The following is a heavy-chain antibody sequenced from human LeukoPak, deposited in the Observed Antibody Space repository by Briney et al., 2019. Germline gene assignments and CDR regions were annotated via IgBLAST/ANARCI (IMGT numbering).Heavy chain of an antibody. Sequence: GGSLRLSCAASGFTFNTYSMNWVRQAPREELEWVSSISSASGYIYHADSVKGRFTSSRDNAKNSLYLQMNSLRAEDTAVYYCARDRAGSDWSRGRGDAFDIWGQGTMVTVSS. CDR1: GFTFNTYS. CDR3: ARDRAGSDWSRGRGDAFDI. V-gene: IGHV3-21*01. J-gene: IGHJ3*02. CDR2: ISSASGYI. D-gene: IGHD3-9*01.